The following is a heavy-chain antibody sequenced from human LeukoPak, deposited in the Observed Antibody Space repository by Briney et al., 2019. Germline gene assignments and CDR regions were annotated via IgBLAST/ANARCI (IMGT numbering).Heavy chain of an antibody. CDR3: ANMYGSGSYLGFDP. J-gene: IGHJ5*02. CDR1: GGSSSAYY. D-gene: IGHD3-10*01. V-gene: IGHV4-34*01. Sequence: SETLSLTCAVYGGSSSAYYWSWIRRPPGKGLEWIGEINHSGSTNYNPSLKSRVTISVDTSKNQFSLQLSTVTAADTAAYYCANMYGSGSYLGFDPWGQGTLVTVSS. CDR2: INHSGST.